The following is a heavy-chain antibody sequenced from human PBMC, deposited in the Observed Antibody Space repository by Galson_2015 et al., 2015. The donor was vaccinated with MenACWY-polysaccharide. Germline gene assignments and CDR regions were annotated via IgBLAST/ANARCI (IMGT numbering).Heavy chain of an antibody. CDR2: ISGSGGST. D-gene: IGHD3-3*01. Sequence: LRLSCAASGFTFSSYALSWVRQAPGKGLEWVSAISGSGGSTYYADSVKGRFTISRDNSKNTLYLQMNSLRAEDTAVYYCAKDTIFGVVIIRGVGAFDIWGQGTMVTVSS. J-gene: IGHJ3*02. CDR1: GFTFSSYA. V-gene: IGHV3-23*01. CDR3: AKDTIFGVVIIRGVGAFDI.